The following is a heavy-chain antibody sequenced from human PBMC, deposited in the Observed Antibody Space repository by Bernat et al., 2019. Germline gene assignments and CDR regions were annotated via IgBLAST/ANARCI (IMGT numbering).Heavy chain of an antibody. Sequence: EVQLVESGGGLVKPGRSLTLSCTTSGFTFGDYAMSWFRQAPGKGLEWVGFTGTKAYGGTTEYAASVKGRFTISRDDSKSIAYLQTNSLETEDTAVYYCTRDGGGGAFDIWGQGTLVTVSS. D-gene: IGHD3-16*01. CDR3: TRDGGGGAFDI. V-gene: IGHV3-49*05. J-gene: IGHJ3*02. CDR1: GFTFGDYA. CDR2: TGTKAYGGTT.